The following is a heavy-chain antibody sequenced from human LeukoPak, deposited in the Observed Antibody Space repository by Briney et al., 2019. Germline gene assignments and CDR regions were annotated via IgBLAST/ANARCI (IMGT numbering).Heavy chain of an antibody. Sequence: GGSLRLSCAASGFTFSSYSMNWVRQAPGKGLEWVSSISSSSSYIYYADSVKGRFTISRDNAKNSLYLQMNSLRAEDTAVYYCARRGSSSVADYWGQGTLVTVSS. V-gene: IGHV3-21*01. CDR3: ARRGSSSVADY. CDR2: ISSSSSYI. D-gene: IGHD6-6*01. CDR1: GFTFSSYS. J-gene: IGHJ4*02.